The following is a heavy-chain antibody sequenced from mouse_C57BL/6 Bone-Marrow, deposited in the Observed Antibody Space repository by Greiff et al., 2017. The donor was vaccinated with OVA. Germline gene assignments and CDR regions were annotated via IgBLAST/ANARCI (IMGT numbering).Heavy chain of an antibody. CDR2: INYDGSST. Sequence: EVKLMESEGGLVQPGSSMKLSCTASGFTFSDYYMAWVRQVPEKGLEWVANINYDGSSTYYLDSLKSRFIISRDNAKNILYLQMSSLKSEDTATYYCARDRYGNLDYWGQGTTRTVSS. J-gene: IGHJ2*01. CDR1: GFTFSDYY. V-gene: IGHV5-16*01. CDR3: ARDRYGNLDY. D-gene: IGHD2-1*01.